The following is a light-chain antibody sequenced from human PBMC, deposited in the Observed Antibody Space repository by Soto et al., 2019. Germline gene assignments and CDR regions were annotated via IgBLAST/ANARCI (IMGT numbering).Light chain of an antibody. CDR3: ISYRGSDTSYV. CDR2: EVR. V-gene: IGLV2-14*01. J-gene: IGLJ1*01. CDR1: SSDIGSYNY. Sequence: QSVLTQPASVSASPGQSITISRAETSSDIGSYNYVAWYQQFPGKTPKLIIYEVRNRLSGVSFRFSGSKSGNTASLTISGLQAEDEADYYCISYRGSDTSYVFGTGTKVTVL.